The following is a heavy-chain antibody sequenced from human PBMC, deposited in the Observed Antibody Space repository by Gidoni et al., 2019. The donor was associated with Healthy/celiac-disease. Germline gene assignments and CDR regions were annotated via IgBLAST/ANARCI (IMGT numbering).Heavy chain of an antibody. D-gene: IGHD4-4*01. CDR3: ARRRTVTTTWFDP. J-gene: IGHJ5*02. CDR1: GGSFSGYY. V-gene: IGHV4-34*01. Sequence: QVQLQQWGAGLLKPSETLSLTCAVYGGSFSGYYWSWIRQPPGKGLEWIGEINHSGSTTYNPSLKSRVTISVDTSKNQFSLKLSSVTAADTAVYYCARRRTVTTTWFDPWGQGTLVTVSS. CDR2: INHSGST.